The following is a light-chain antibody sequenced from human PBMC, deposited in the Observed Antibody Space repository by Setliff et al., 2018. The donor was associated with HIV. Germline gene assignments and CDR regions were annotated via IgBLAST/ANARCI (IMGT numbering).Light chain of an antibody. V-gene: IGLV2-14*03. CDR3: SSYTSSSTPYV. CDR2: DVS. J-gene: IGLJ1*01. CDR1: SSDVGGYNY. Sequence: QSVLAQPASVSGSPGQSITIYCTGTSSDVGGYNYVSWYQQHPDKAPKLMLYDVSNRPSGVSNRFSGSKSGNTPSLTISGLQAEDEADYYCSSYTSSSTPYVFGTGTKVTVL.